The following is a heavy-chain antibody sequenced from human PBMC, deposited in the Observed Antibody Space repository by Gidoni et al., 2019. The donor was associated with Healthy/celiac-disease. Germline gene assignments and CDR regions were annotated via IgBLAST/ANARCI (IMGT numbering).Heavy chain of an antibody. CDR2: IYSNGKL. CDR1: GGSMSSYY. J-gene: IGHJ4*02. D-gene: IGHD1-26*01. Sequence: QVQLQESGPGLVKSSETLSLTRIVSGGSMSSYYWTWIRQPPGKGLEWIGYIYSNGKLDYNPSLKSRITISVDTSRSQFSLKFNSVTAADTAVYYCARGRTYYYYWGQGTLVTVSS. V-gene: IGHV4-59*01. CDR3: ARGRTYYYY.